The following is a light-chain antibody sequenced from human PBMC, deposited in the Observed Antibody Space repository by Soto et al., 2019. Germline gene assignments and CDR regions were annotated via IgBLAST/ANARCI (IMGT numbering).Light chain of an antibody. CDR2: GAS. V-gene: IGKV1D-12*01. CDR1: QAISPL. CDR3: QQADSFPLT. Sequence: DIQMTQSPSSVSASIGDTVTITCRASQAISPLLAWYQQKPGKAPKLLIYGASTLGSGVTSRFSGSGSGTDVTLTISSLQPEDFAPYFCQQADSFPLTFGGGTKVEMK. J-gene: IGKJ4*02.